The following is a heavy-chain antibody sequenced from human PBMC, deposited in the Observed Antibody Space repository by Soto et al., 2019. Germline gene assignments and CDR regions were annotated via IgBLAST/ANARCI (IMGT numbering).Heavy chain of an antibody. CDR3: ARKYCSGGSCYPRIAFDI. D-gene: IGHD2-15*01. J-gene: IGHJ3*02. Sequence: EVQLVESGGGLVQPGGSLRLSCAASGFTVSSNYMSWVRQAPGKGLEWVSVIYSGGSTYYADSVKGRFTISRDNSKNTLYLQMNSLGAEDTAVYYCARKYCSGGSCYPRIAFDIWGRGTMVTVSS. CDR1: GFTVSSNY. V-gene: IGHV3-66*01. CDR2: IYSGGST.